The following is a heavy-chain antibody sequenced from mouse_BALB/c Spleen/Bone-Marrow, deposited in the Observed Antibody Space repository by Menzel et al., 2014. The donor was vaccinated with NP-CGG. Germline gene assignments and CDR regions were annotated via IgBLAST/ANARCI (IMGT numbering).Heavy chain of an antibody. CDR1: GYAFTSYV. D-gene: IGHD6-1*01. CDR2: INPYNDGS. V-gene: IGHV1-14*01. Sequence: EVKVVESGPELVKPGASVKMSCKASGYAFTSYVMHWVKQKPGQGLEWIGYINPYNDGSKYNEKFKDKATLTSDKSSSTAYMELSSLTSEDSAVYYCTREAASPLAYWGQGTLVTVSA. J-gene: IGHJ3*01. CDR3: TREAASPLAY.